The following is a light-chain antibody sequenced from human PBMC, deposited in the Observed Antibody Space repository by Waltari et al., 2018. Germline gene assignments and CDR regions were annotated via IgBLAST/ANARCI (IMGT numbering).Light chain of an antibody. V-gene: IGKV1-5*01. CDR1: QSIRGW. CDR2: DAS. Sequence: DIQMTQSPSMLSASVGDRVTLTCRASQSIRGWLAWYPMKPGLAPKLLIYDASNLGDGIPSRFSGSGSGTNFTLTINSLQPDDFATYYCQEYNRFSTFGLGTKV. J-gene: IGKJ1*01. CDR3: QEYNRFST.